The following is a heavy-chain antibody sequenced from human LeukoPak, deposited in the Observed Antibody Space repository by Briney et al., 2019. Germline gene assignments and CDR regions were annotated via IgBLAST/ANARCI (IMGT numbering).Heavy chain of an antibody. CDR2: ISYDGSNK. CDR1: GFTFSSYG. J-gene: IGHJ4*02. Sequence: HTGGSLRLSCAASGFTFSSYGMHWVRQAPGKGLEWVAAISYDGSNKYYADSVKGRFAISRDNSKNTLYLQMNSLRAEDTAVYYCAKYKSSGYSSGWYPRYYFDYWGQGTLVTVSS. CDR3: AKYKSSGYSSGWYPRYYFDY. D-gene: IGHD6-19*01. V-gene: IGHV3-30*18.